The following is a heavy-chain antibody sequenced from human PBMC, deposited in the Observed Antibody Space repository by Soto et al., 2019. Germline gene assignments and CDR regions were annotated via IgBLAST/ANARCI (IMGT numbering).Heavy chain of an antibody. CDR3: ARLLFLRTAMAPFDY. CDR2: IIPIFGTA. CDR1: GGTFSSYA. J-gene: IGHJ4*02. Sequence: GASVKVSCKASGGTFSSYAISWVRQAPGQGLEWMGGIIPIFGTANYAQKFQGRVTITADESTSTAYMELSSLRSEDTAVYYCARLLFLRTAMAPFDYWGQGTLVTVSS. D-gene: IGHD5-18*01. V-gene: IGHV1-69*13.